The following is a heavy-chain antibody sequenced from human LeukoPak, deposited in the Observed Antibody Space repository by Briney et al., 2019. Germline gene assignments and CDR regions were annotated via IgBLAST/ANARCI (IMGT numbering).Heavy chain of an antibody. CDR1: GFIFSNYA. CDR2: ISGRSDNT. CDR3: AKWGDYDVLTGYYVSDF. V-gene: IGHV3-23*01. D-gene: IGHD3-9*01. Sequence: GGSLRLSCAASGFIFSNYAMYWVRQAPGKGLEWVSAISGRSDNTCYAGSVKGRFTLSRDSSKNTLYLQMNSLRADDTAVYYCAKWGDYDVLTGYYVSDFWGQGTLVTVSS. J-gene: IGHJ4*02.